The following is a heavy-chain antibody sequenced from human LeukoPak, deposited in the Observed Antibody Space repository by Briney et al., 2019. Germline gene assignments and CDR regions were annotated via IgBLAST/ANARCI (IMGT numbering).Heavy chain of an antibody. CDR3: ARGGGYGGLFDY. CDR2: IFYIGST. CDR1: GGSISTYY. V-gene: IGHV4-59*08. J-gene: IGHJ4*02. Sequence: PSETLSLTCTVSGGSISTYYWSWIRQPPGKGLEWIGYIFYIGSTNYNPSLKSRATISLDTSKNQFSLKLSSVTAADTAVYYCARGGGYGGLFDYWGQGTLVTVSS. D-gene: IGHD5-12*01.